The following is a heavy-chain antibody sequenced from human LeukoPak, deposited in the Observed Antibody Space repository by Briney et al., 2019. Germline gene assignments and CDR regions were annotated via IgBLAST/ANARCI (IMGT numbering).Heavy chain of an antibody. CDR3: AKGTGASAWLADY. D-gene: IGHD6-19*01. J-gene: IGHJ4*02. CDR1: GFTVSSNY. CDR2: ISGSGSSI. Sequence: GGSLRLSCAASGFTVSSNYMSWVRQAPGKGLEWVSYISGSGSSIDYADSVGGRFTIYRDSAKNSVYLQMNNLRAEDTAVYYCAKGTGASAWLADYWGQGTLVTVSS. V-gene: IGHV3-48*01.